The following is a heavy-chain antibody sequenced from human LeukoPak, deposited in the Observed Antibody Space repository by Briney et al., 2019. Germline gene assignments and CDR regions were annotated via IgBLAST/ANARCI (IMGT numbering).Heavy chain of an antibody. D-gene: IGHD2-8*01. J-gene: IGHJ4*02. V-gene: IGHV5-51*01. CDR3: ARHLSRCTSCCKLDY. Sequence: GESLKISCKASGYSFTTYWIGWVRQVPGEVLEWMGIIYPRDSDTRYSPSFEGQVTISVDKSINTAYLQWSSLKASDTAIYYRARHLSRCTSCCKLDYWGQGTLVTVSS. CDR2: IYPRDSDT. CDR1: GYSFTTYW.